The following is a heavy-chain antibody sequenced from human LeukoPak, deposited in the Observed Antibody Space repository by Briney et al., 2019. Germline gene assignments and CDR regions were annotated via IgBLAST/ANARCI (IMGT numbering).Heavy chain of an antibody. CDR2: INPNSGGA. CDR1: GYTFTGYY. D-gene: IGHD4-17*01. J-gene: IGHJ4*02. CDR3: AREEDGDYAY. Sequence: ASVKVSCKASGYTFTGYYMHWVRQAPGQGLEWMGWINPNSGGANYAQKFQGRVTMTRDTSISTAYMELSRLRSDDTAVYYCAREEDGDYAYWGQGTLVTVSS. V-gene: IGHV1-2*02.